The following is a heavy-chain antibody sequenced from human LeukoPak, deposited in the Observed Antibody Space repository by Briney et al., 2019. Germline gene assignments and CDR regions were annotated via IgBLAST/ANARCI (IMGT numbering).Heavy chain of an antibody. CDR3: ATGLFGYCSSTSCYP. D-gene: IGHD2-2*03. J-gene: IGHJ5*02. V-gene: IGHV4-34*01. Sequence: SETLSLTCAVYGGSFSGYYWSWIRQPPGKGLEWIGEINHSGSTNYNPSLKSRVTISVDTSKNQFSLKLSSVTAADTAVYYCATGLFGYCSSTSCYPWGQGTLVTVSS. CDR2: INHSGST. CDR1: GGSFSGYY.